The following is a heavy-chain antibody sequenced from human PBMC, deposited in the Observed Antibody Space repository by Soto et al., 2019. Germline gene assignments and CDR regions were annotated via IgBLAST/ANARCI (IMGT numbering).Heavy chain of an antibody. CDR1: GYSFTSYW. CDR2: IYPGDSDT. Sequence: PGESLKISCKGSGYSFTSYWIGWVRQMPGKGLEWMGIIYPGDSDTRYSPSFQGQVTISAGKSISTAYLQWSSLKASDTAMYYCARHVERSYNWNYGYYGMDVCGQRTTVTVSS. J-gene: IGHJ6*02. D-gene: IGHD1-20*01. CDR3: ARHVERSYNWNYGYYGMDV. V-gene: IGHV5-51*01.